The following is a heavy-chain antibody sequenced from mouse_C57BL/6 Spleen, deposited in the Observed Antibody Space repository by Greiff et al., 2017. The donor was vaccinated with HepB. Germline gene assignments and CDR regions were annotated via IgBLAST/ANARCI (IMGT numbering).Heavy chain of an antibody. J-gene: IGHJ4*01. Sequence: VQLQQSGPELVKPGASVKISCKASGYTFTDYYMNWVKQSHGKSLEWIGDINPNNGGTSYNQKFKGKATLTVDKSSSTAYMELRSLTSEDSAVYYCARGASYSYYAMDYWGQGTSVTVSS. V-gene: IGHV1-26*01. CDR2: INPNNGGT. CDR3: ARGASYSYYAMDY. D-gene: IGHD2-12*01. CDR1: GYTFTDYY.